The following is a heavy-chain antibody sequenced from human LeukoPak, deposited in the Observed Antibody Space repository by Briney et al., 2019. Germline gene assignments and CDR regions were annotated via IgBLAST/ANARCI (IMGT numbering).Heavy chain of an antibody. CDR3: AKDPNNRIAAAGFFDY. J-gene: IGHJ4*02. Sequence: GGSLRLSCAASGFTFSSSAMSWVRQAPGKGLEWVSAISNNGGYTYYADSVQGRFTISRDNSKSTLCLQMNSLRAEDTAVYYCAKDPNNRIAAAGFFDYWGQGTLVTVSS. D-gene: IGHD6-13*01. CDR2: ISNNGGYT. CDR1: GFTFSSSA. V-gene: IGHV3-23*01.